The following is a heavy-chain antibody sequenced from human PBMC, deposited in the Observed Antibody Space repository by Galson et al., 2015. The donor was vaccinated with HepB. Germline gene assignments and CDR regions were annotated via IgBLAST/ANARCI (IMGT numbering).Heavy chain of an antibody. CDR3: ATGGDYHDAFDI. Sequence: SVKVSCKVSDYSLRELSIHWMRQAPGRGLEWMGGFDPEGGGPTYGDNFQGRVTMTEDTSTATAFMELSSLISADTAIYYCATGGDYHDAFDIWGPGTMVTVSS. CDR2: FDPEGGGP. V-gene: IGHV1-24*01. D-gene: IGHD4/OR15-4a*01. J-gene: IGHJ3*02. CDR1: DYSLRELS.